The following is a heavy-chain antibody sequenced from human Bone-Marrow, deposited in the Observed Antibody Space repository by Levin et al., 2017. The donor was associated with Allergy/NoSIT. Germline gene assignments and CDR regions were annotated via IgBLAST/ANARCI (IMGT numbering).Heavy chain of an antibody. J-gene: IGHJ4*02. CDR3: VRVEKTIYYGAYYFDY. CDR2: INSDGSRT. CDR1: GFNFSNYW. D-gene: IGHD3-10*01. Sequence: LSLTCAASGFNFSNYWMHWVRPVPGKGLVWISRINSDGSRTSFADSVKGRFTVSRDNAKNTVYLEMNSLRAEDTAVYYCVRVEKTIYYGAYYFDYWGQGALVTVSS. V-gene: IGHV3-74*01.